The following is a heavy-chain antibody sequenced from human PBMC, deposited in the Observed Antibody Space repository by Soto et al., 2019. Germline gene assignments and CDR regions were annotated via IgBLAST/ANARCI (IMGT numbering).Heavy chain of an antibody. Sequence: SETLSVTWTVSGGSISSYYWSWIRQPAGKRLEWIGRIYPSGSTNYNPSLKSRVTMSIGTSKNQFSLKLTSVTAADTAVYFCARDNPNTASAPFDSCAQRSALTFSS. CDR3: ARDNPNTASAPFDS. D-gene: IGHD2-8*01. CDR2: IYPSGST. CDR1: GGSISSYY. V-gene: IGHV4-4*07. J-gene: IGHJ4*02.